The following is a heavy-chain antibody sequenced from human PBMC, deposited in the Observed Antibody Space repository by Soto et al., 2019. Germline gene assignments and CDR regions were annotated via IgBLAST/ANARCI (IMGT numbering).Heavy chain of an antibody. V-gene: IGHV4-39*02. Sequence: QLQLQESGPGLVKPSETLSLTCTVSGGSITSSSYYWGWIRQPPGKGLEWIGSIYYSGNTYYTPSRKSRVPISVDTSKNQFSLKLSSVTAADTAVYYCAREGGRSGSGGSCQVDYWGQGTLVTVSS. CDR3: AREGGRSGSGGSCQVDY. CDR2: IYYSGNT. D-gene: IGHD2-15*01. CDR1: GGSITSSSYY. J-gene: IGHJ4*02.